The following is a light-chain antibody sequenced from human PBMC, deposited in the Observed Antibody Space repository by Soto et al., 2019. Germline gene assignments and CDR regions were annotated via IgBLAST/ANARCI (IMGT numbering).Light chain of an antibody. J-gene: IGKJ1*01. Sequence: EIVLTQSPGTLSLFPGERATLSCRASQSISSSYLAWYQQKPGQAPRLLIYGASSRATGIPDRFSGAGSETDFTLTISRLEPEDFAVYYCHQYGSAPAWTFGQGTKVEIK. V-gene: IGKV3-20*01. CDR3: HQYGSAPAWT. CDR1: QSISSSY. CDR2: GAS.